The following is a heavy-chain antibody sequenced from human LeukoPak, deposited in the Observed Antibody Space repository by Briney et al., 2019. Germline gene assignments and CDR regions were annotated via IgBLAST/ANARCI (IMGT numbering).Heavy chain of an antibody. Sequence: GGSLRLSCAASGFXFNSYAIHWVRQAPGKGLEWVAVISYDGSNKYYIDSVKGRFTISRDNSKNTLYLQMNSLRVEDTAVYYCARGPPSGTPRGSAGMDAWGQGTTVTVSS. D-gene: IGHD2-15*01. V-gene: IGHV3-30-3*01. CDR2: ISYDGSNK. J-gene: IGHJ6*02. CDR3: ARGPPSGTPRGSAGMDA. CDR1: GFXFNSYA.